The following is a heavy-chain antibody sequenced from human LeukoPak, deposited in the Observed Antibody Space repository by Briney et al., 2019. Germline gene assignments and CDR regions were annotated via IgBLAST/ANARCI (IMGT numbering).Heavy chain of an antibody. V-gene: IGHV3-74*01. CDR3: ARDVQAGPGY. CDR2: INGDGSST. CDR1: GFTFSNYW. D-gene: IGHD6-19*01. J-gene: IGHJ4*02. Sequence: GGSLRLSCAASGFTFSNYWMHWVRQAPGKGLVWVSRINGDGSSTTYADSVKGRFTISRDNAKNTLYLQMNSLRAEDTAVYYCARDVQAGPGYWGQGSLVTVSS.